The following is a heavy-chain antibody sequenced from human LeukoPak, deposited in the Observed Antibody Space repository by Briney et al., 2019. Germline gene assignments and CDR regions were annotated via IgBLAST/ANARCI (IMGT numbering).Heavy chain of an antibody. D-gene: IGHD2-21*02. CDR3: AKDHANTPVVTN. CDR1: GFTVSSNY. J-gene: IGHJ4*02. V-gene: IGHV3-53*01. CDR2: IYSGGST. Sequence: GGSLRLSCAASGFTVSSNYMSWVRQAPGKGLEGGSVIYSGGSTYYADSVTGRFTVSRDNSKNTVDLQMNNLRADDTAIYYCAKDHANTPVVTNWGQGILVSVSS.